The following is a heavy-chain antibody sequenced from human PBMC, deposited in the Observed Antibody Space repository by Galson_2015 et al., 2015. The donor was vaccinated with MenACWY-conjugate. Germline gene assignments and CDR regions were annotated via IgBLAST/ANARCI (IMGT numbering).Heavy chain of an antibody. Sequence: SVKVSCKASGGTFSSYAISWVRQAPGQGLEWMGRIIPILGIANYAQKFQGRVTITADKSTSTAYMELSSLRSEDTAVYYCARGRGLAARLVVLGSWGQGTLVTVSS. CDR1: GGTFSSYA. CDR3: ARGRGLAARLVVLGS. V-gene: IGHV1-69*04. D-gene: IGHD6-6*01. J-gene: IGHJ5*02. CDR2: IIPILGIA.